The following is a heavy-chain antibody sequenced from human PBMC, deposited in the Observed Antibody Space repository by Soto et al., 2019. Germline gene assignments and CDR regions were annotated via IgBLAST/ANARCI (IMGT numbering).Heavy chain of an antibody. D-gene: IGHD6-6*01. CDR1: GYTFTSYY. V-gene: IGHV1-46*01. J-gene: IGHJ4*02. CDR3: ARTSAPYSSSSNFDY. Sequence: ASVKVSCKASGYTFTSYYMHWVRQAPGQGLEWMGIINPSGGSTSYAQKFQGRVTITADKSTSTAYMELSSLRSEDTAVYYCARTSAPYSSSSNFDYWGQGTLVTVSS. CDR2: INPSGGST.